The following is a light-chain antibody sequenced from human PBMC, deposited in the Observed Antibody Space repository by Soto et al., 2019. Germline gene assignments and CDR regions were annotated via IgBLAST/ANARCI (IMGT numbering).Light chain of an antibody. CDR1: QSIASW. V-gene: IGKV1-5*01. Sequence: DIQMTQSPSTLSASVGDRVTITCRASQSIASWLAWYQQKPGRAPELLIYDASKLKSGVPSRFSGSGSGTEFTLTINSLQPEDFATYYCHQRQSWPRTFGQGTTGDIK. J-gene: IGKJ1*01. CDR2: DAS. CDR3: HQRQSWPRT.